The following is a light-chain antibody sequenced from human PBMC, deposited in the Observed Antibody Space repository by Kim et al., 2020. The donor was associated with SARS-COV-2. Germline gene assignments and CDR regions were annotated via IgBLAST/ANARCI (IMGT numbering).Light chain of an antibody. CDR1: QAISSW. V-gene: IGKV1-12*01. J-gene: IGKJ5*01. CDR3: QQAHSFPIT. CDR2: AAS. Sequence: DIQMTQSPSSVSASVGDRVTITCRASQAISSWLAWYQQKPGKAPKLLIYAASTLQTGVPSRFSGSGSETDFTLTISSLQPEDFATYYCQQAHSFPITFGQGTRLEIK.